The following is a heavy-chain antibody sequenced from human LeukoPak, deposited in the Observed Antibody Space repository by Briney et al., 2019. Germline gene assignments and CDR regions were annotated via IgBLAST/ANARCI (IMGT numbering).Heavy chain of an antibody. J-gene: IGHJ4*02. CDR2: IYTSGST. D-gene: IGHD4-11*01. CDR1: GGSISSGSYY. V-gene: IGHV4-61*02. Sequence: IPSQTLSLTCTVSGGSISSGSYYWSWLRQPAGKGLEWIGRIYTSGSTNYNPSLKSRVTISVDTSKNQFSLKLSSVTAADTAVYYCARCLYSPSAYYFDYWGQGTLVTVSS. CDR3: ARCLYSPSAYYFDY.